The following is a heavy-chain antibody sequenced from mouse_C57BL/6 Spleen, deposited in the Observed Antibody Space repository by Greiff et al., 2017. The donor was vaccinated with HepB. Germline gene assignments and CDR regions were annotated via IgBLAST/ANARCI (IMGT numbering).Heavy chain of an antibody. Sequence: VKLQQPGAELVKPGASVKLSCKASGYTFTSYWMHWVKQRPGQGLEWIGMIHPNSGSTNYNEKFKSKATLTVDKSSSTAYMQLSSLTSEDSAVYYCPYDYDGFAYWGQGTLVTVSA. CDR3: PYDYDGFAY. CDR1: GYTFTSYW. D-gene: IGHD2-4*01. J-gene: IGHJ3*01. V-gene: IGHV1-64*01. CDR2: IHPNSGST.